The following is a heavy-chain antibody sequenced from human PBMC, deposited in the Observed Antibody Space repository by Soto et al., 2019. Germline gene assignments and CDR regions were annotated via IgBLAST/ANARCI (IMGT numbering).Heavy chain of an antibody. CDR1: GYTFTIHY. J-gene: IGHJ6*03. CDR2: INPSDGNT. Sequence: ASVKVSCKASGYTFTIHYMHWVRQAPGQGLEWMGIINPSDGNTSYAQKLQGRVTMTRDTSTSTAYMELRSLRSDDTAVYYCARLIAARPPRDYYYYMDVWGKGTTVTVAS. D-gene: IGHD6-6*01. V-gene: IGHV1-46*01. CDR3: ARLIAARPPRDYYYYMDV.